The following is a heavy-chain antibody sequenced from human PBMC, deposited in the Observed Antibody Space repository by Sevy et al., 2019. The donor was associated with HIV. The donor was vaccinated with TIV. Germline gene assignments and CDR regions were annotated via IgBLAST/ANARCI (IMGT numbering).Heavy chain of an antibody. CDR2: ISYDGSNK. CDR3: ARDQHDYAGNIRTGWFDP. V-gene: IGHV3-30-3*01. J-gene: IGHJ5*02. Sequence: RGSLRLSCAASGVTFSSYAMHWVRQAPGKGLEWVAVISYDGSNKYYADSVKGRFTISRDNSKKTVYLQMNSLRVEDTAVYYCARDQHDYAGNIRTGWFDPWGQGALVTVSS. D-gene: IGHD4-17*01. CDR1: GVTFSSYA.